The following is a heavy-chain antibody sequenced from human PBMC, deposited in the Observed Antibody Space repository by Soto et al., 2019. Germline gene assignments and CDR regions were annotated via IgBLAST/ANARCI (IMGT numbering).Heavy chain of an antibody. CDR3: ARAKTVYPNRGAFDI. CDR2: INHSGST. CDR1: GGSFSGYY. J-gene: IGHJ3*02. D-gene: IGHD3-10*01. Sequence: SETLSLTCAVYGGSFSGYYWSWIRQPPGKGLEWIGEINHSGSTNYNPSLKSRVTISVDXXXXXXXXXXXXXXXADTAVYYXARAKTVYPNRGAFDIWGQGTMVTVSS. V-gene: IGHV4-34*01.